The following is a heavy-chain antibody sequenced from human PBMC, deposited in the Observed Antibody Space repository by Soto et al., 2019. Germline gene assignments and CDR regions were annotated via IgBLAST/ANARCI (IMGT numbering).Heavy chain of an antibody. V-gene: IGHV3-23*01. Sequence: HPGGSLRLSCAAAGFSFSSYAMSWVRQAPGKGLEWVSSSSGSGGTTYYADSVKGRFTISRDNSKNTLYLQMNSLRAEDTALYYCAKRYDSWSGHLDYWGQGTLVTVSS. J-gene: IGHJ4*02. CDR1: GFSFSSYA. CDR2: SSGSGGTT. D-gene: IGHD3-3*01. CDR3: AKRYDSWSGHLDY.